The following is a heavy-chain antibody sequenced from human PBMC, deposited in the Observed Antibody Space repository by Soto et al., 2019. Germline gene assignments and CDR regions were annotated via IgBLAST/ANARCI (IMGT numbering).Heavy chain of an antibody. V-gene: IGHV4-61*01. Sequence: QVQLQESGPGLVKPSETLSLTCTVSGGSISLERFYWTWIRQPPGKGLEWIGYVSHTGATNYNPSLQSRVDISVDTSRNQFSLNLRSLTAADTAVYFCAREFSSAHITYYDFWGQGTLVSVSA. CDR2: VSHTGAT. CDR1: GGSISLERFY. J-gene: IGHJ4*02. CDR3: AREFSSAHITYYDF.